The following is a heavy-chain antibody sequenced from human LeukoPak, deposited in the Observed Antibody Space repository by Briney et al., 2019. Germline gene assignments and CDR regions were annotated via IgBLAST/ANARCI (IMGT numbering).Heavy chain of an antibody. CDR2: IWYDGSNK. CDR3: AKDRRDGYNFLNHEFDY. Sequence: PGGSLRLSCAASGFTFSSYGMHWVRQAPGKGLEWVAVIWYDGSNKYYADSVKGRFTISRDNSENTLYLQMNSLRAEDTAVYYCAKDRRDGYNFLNHEFDYWGQGTLVTVSS. D-gene: IGHD5-24*01. J-gene: IGHJ4*02. CDR1: GFTFSSYG. V-gene: IGHV3-33*06.